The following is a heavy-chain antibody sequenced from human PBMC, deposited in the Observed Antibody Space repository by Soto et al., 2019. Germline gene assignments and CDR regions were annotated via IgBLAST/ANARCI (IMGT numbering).Heavy chain of an antibody. Sequence: QVQLQESGPGLVKPSGTLSLTCAVSGGSISSNNWWSWVRQPPGKGLEWIGEIYHSGSTNYNPSLKSRVTQSVDKSKNPSSLKLSSVAAAETEGYYCARVKASRVNFAYWGQGTLVTVSA. CDR3: ARVKASRVNFAY. V-gene: IGHV4-4*02. CDR2: IYHSGST. CDR1: GGSISSNNW. J-gene: IGHJ4*02. D-gene: IGHD2-2*01.